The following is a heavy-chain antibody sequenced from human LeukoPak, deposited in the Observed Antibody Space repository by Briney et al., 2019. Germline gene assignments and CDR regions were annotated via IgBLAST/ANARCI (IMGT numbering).Heavy chain of an antibody. V-gene: IGHV3-7*01. CDR3: ARDLLAVAAMGVALDY. CDR1: GFTFSSYW. D-gene: IGHD6-19*01. J-gene: IGHJ4*02. CDR2: VKQDGSEK. Sequence: GGTLRLSCAASGFTFSSYWMSWVRQAPGKGLEWVANVKQDGSEKYYVDSVKGRFTISRDNVKNSLYLQMHSLRAEDTAVYYCARDLLAVAAMGVALDYWGQGTLVTVSS.